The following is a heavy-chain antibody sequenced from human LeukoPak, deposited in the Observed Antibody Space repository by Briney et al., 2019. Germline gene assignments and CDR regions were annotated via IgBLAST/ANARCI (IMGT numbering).Heavy chain of an antibody. J-gene: IGHJ3*02. CDR2: ISYDGTNK. CDR3: AKDSDYGDYSPDAFDI. Sequence: GGSLRLYCAASGFTFSTYGIHWVRQAPGKGLEWVAVISYDGTNKYYVDSVKGRFTISRDNSKSMLYLQMNSLRAEDTAIYYCAKDSDYGDYSPDAFDIWGQGTMVTVSS. D-gene: IGHD4-17*01. CDR1: GFTFSTYG. V-gene: IGHV3-30*18.